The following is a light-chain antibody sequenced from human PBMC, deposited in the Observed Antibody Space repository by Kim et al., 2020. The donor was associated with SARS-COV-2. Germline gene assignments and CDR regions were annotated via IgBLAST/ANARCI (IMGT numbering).Light chain of an antibody. CDR1: QRVSSSY. CDR2: GAY. V-gene: IGKV3-20*01. CDR3: QQYGSSPYT. J-gene: IGKJ2*01. Sequence: LYPRERATPACRASQRVSSSYLAWYQQKPGQAPRLLIYGAYSRATGIPNRFSGSGSGTDFTLTISRLEPEDFAVYYCQQYGSSPYTFGQGTKLEI.